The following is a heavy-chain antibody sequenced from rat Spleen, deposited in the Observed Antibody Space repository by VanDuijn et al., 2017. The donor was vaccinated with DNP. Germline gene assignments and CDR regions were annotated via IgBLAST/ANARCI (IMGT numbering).Heavy chain of an antibody. CDR1: GFTFSNYD. Sequence: EVQLVESGGGLVQPGRSMKLSCAASGFTFSNYDMAWVRQAPKKGLEWVATISYDGSSTYYRDSVKGRFTISRDNAKSTLYLQRDSLRSEDTATYYCARHDYGSYVFDYWGQGVMVTVSS. V-gene: IGHV5-7*01. CDR2: ISYDGSST. CDR3: ARHDYGSYVFDY. D-gene: IGHD1-3*01. J-gene: IGHJ2*01.